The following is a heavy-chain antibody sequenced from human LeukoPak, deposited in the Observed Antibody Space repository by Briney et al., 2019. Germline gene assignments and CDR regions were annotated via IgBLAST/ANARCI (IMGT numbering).Heavy chain of an antibody. CDR2: IWYDGSNK. V-gene: IGHV3-33*01. CDR3: ARDPGVRWLVGFDY. Sequence: GGSLRLSCAASGFTFGSYGMHWVRQAPGKGLEWVAVIWYDGSNKYYADSVKGRFTISRDNSKNTLYLQMDSLRAEDTAVYYCARDPGVRWLVGFDYWGQGTLVTVPS. D-gene: IGHD6-19*01. J-gene: IGHJ4*02. CDR1: GFTFGSYG.